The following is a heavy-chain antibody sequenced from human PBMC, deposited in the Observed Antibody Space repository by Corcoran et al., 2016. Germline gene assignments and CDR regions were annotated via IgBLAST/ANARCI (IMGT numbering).Heavy chain of an antibody. V-gene: IGHV5-51*01. Sequence: EVQLVQSGAEVKKPGESLKISCKGSGYSFTNYWIGWVRQMPGKGLEWMGIIHPADSDTRYSPSFQGQVTISADKPISTAHVQWSSLKASDTAMYYCAKVGFCSTSTCYASFDFWGQGTMVTVSS. CDR3: AKVGFCSTSTCYASFDF. CDR1: GYSFTNYW. J-gene: IGHJ3*01. D-gene: IGHD2-2*01. CDR2: IHPADSDT.